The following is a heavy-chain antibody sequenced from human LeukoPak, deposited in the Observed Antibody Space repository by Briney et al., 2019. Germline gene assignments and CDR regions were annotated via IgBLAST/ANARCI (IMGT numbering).Heavy chain of an antibody. CDR1: GGSISSYY. J-gene: IGHJ6*03. D-gene: IGHD3-22*01. Sequence: SETLSLTCTVSGGSISSYYWSWIRQPPGKGLEWIGYIYYSGSTNYNPSLKSRVTISVDTSKNQFSLKLSSVTAADTAVYYCARDKRDYYDSSGYYYYYMDVWGKGTTVTVSS. CDR2: IYYSGST. CDR3: ARDKRDYYDSSGYYYYYMDV. V-gene: IGHV4-59*01.